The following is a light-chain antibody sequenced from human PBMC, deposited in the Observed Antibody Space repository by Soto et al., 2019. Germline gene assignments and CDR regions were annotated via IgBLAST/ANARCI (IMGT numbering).Light chain of an antibody. CDR1: QGISNY. CDR3: QKYNSAPST. J-gene: IGKJ5*01. CDR2: AAS. V-gene: IGKV1-27*01. Sequence: DIQMTQSPSYVSASVGDRVAITCRASQGISNYLAWYQQKPGKVPKLLIYAASTLQSGVPSRFSGSGSGTDFTLTISSLQPEDVATYYCQKYNSAPSTFGQGTRLEIK.